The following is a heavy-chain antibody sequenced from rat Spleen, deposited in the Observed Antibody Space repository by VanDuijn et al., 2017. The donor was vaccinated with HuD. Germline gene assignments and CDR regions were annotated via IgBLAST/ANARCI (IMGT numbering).Heavy chain of an antibody. CDR3: ARHWNSGYDY. CDR1: GFTFSNYD. CDR2: ISTSGGST. J-gene: IGHJ2*01. Sequence: EVQLVESGGGLVQPGRSLKLSCAASGFTFSNYDMAWVRQAPTKGLEWVASISTSGGSTYYRDSVKGRFTISRDNAKSTLYLQMDSLRSEDTATYYCARHWNSGYDYWGQGVMVTVSS. V-gene: IGHV5-25*01. D-gene: IGHD4-3*01.